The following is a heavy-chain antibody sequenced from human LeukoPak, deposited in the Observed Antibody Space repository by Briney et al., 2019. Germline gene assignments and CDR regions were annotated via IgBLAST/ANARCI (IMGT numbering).Heavy chain of an antibody. D-gene: IGHD4-17*01. CDR3: ARDDYGDGSNYYYYYGMDV. J-gene: IGHJ6*02. Sequence: GGSLRLSCAASGFTLSNYWMNWVRQAPGKGLQWVANIEKDGSEEYYVDPVKGRFTISRDNARNSLYLQMNSLRAEDSAVYYCARDDYGDGSNYYYYYGMDVWGQGTTVTVSS. CDR1: GFTLSNYW. V-gene: IGHV3-7*01. CDR2: IEKDGSEE.